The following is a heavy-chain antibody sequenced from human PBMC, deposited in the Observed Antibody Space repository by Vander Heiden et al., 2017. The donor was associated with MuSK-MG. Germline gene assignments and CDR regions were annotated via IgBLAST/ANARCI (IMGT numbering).Heavy chain of an antibody. CDR3: ARNQEESPSYFDY. V-gene: IGHV4-34*01. J-gene: IGHJ4*02. Sequence: QVQLQQWGAGLLKPSETLSLTCAVYGGSFSGYYWSWIRQPPGKGLEWIEEINQSGSTNYNPSLKSRVTISVDTSKNQFSLKLSSVTAADTAVYYCARNQEESPSYFDYWGQGTLVTVSS. CDR2: INQSGST. CDR1: GGSFSGYY.